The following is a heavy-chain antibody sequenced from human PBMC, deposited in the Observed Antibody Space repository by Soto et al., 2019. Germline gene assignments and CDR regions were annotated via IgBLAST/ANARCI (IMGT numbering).Heavy chain of an antibody. V-gene: IGHV3-23*03. CDR1: GFTFTAYA. D-gene: IGHD1-7*01. CDR2: IHKTGTIN. Sequence: EGQVVESGGGLVQPGDSLTISCVASGFTFTAYAMSWVRQAPGKGLEWVSAIHKTGTINFYADAVKGRFTVSRDNSNNTLYLHMNSLRDGDTAVYYCVRDLNYKFFFDLWGQGTLVTVSS. J-gene: IGHJ4*02. CDR3: VRDLNYKFFFDL.